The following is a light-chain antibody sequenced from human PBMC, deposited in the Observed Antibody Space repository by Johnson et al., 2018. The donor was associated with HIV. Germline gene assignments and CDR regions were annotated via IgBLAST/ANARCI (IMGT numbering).Light chain of an antibody. CDR1: SSNIGNNY. V-gene: IGLV1-51*01. J-gene: IGLJ1*01. CDR3: GTWDNSLSTGAV. CDR2: DNN. Sequence: QSILTQPPSVSAAPGQKVTISCSGSSSNIGNNYVSWYQQLPGRAPKLLIYDNNKRPSGIPDRFSGSKSGTSATLGITGLQTGDEADYYCGTWDNSLSTGAVFGTGTKVPVL.